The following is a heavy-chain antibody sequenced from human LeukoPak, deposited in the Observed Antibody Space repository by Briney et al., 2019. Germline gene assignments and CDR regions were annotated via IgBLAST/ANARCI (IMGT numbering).Heavy chain of an antibody. Sequence: SETLSLTCTVSGGSISSSSYYWGWIHQPPGKGLEWIGSIYYSGSTYYNPSLKSRVTISVDTSKNQFSLRLSSVTAADTAVYYCARDQGYYGSGNNWFDPWGQGTLVTVSS. CDR2: IYYSGST. J-gene: IGHJ5*02. CDR1: GGSISSSSYY. D-gene: IGHD3-10*01. V-gene: IGHV4-39*07. CDR3: ARDQGYYGSGNNWFDP.